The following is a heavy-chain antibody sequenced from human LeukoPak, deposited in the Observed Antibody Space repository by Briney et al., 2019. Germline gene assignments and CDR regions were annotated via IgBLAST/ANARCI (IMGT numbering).Heavy chain of an antibody. Sequence: PSETLSLTCTVSGGSISIYYWSWIRQPPGKGLEWIGYIYYSGSTNYNPSLKSRVTISVDTSKNQFSLKLRSVTAADTAVYYCAREGVGVTPDYWGQGTLVTVSS. CDR2: IYYSGST. CDR3: AREGVGVTPDY. CDR1: GGSISIYY. J-gene: IGHJ4*02. D-gene: IGHD1-26*01. V-gene: IGHV4-59*01.